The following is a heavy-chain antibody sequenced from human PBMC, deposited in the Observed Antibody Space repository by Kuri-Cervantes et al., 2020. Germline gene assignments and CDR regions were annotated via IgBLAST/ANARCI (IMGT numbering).Heavy chain of an antibody. Sequence: SVKVSCKASGYTFTGYYMHWVRQAPGQGLEWMGWINPNSGGTNYAQKFQGRVTMTRDTSISTAYMELRRLRSDDTAVYYCARDRFLEWLGLYYYYGMDVWGQGTTVTCSS. D-gene: IGHD3-3*01. CDR3: ARDRFLEWLGLYYYYGMDV. CDR1: GYTFTGYY. V-gene: IGHV1-2*02. J-gene: IGHJ6*01. CDR2: INPNSGGT.